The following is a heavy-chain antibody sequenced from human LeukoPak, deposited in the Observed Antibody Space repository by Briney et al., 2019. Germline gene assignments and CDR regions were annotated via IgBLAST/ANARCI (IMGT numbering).Heavy chain of an antibody. CDR2: IYYSGST. CDR1: GGSISSGDYY. D-gene: IGHD3-16*02. J-gene: IGHJ4*02. Sequence: ASQTLSLTCTVSGGSISSGDYYWSWIRQPPGKGLEWIGYIYYSGSTYYNPSLKSRVTISVDTSKNQFSLKLSSVTAADTAVYYCARGYYVWGSYRYTRFDYWGQGTLVTVSS. V-gene: IGHV4-30-4*01. CDR3: ARGYYVWGSYRYTRFDY.